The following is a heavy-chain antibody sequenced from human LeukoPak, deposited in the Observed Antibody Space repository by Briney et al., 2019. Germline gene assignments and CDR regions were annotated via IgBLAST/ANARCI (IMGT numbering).Heavy chain of an antibody. J-gene: IGHJ4*02. Sequence: GGSLRLSCAASGFTFSSFGMHWVRQAPGKGLEWVAVISYDGSYKNYVDSVKGLFTISRDISKNTLYLQMNSLRAEDTAVYYCAKRLGYYDSSEGYFDQWGQGTLVTVSS. CDR3: AKRLGYYDSSEGYFDQ. D-gene: IGHD3-22*01. CDR2: ISYDGSYK. V-gene: IGHV3-30*18. CDR1: GFTFSSFG.